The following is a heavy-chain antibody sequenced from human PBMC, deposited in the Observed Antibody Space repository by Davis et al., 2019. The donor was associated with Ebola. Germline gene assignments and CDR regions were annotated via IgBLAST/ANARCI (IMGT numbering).Heavy chain of an antibody. J-gene: IGHJ6*02. CDR3: ARDGAGWLRLDYYYYGMDV. D-gene: IGHD5-12*01. CDR2: INAGNGNT. Sequence: AASVKVSCKASGYTFTSYAMHWVRQAPGQRLEWMGWINAGNGNTKYSQKFQGRVTITRDTSASTAYMELSSLRSEDTAVYYCARDGAGWLRLDYYYYGMDVWGQGTTVTVSS. CDR1: GYTFTSYA. V-gene: IGHV1-3*01.